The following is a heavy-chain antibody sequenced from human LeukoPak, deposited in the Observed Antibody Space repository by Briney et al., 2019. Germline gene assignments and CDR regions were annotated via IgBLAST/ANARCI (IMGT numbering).Heavy chain of an antibody. Sequence: ASVKVSCKASGYTFTSYYMHWARQAPGQGLEWMGIINPSGGSTSYAQKFQGRVTMTRDMSTSTVYMELSSLRSEDTAVYYCAKGDLTYYDILTGYPDYWGQGTLVTVSS. CDR1: GYTFTSYY. V-gene: IGHV1-46*01. J-gene: IGHJ4*02. CDR3: AKGDLTYYDILTGYPDY. CDR2: INPSGGST. D-gene: IGHD3-9*01.